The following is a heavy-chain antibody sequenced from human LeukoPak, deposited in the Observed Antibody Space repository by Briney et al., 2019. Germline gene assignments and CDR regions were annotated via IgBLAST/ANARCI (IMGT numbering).Heavy chain of an antibody. CDR2: IVPNSGGT. V-gene: IGHV1-2*02. Sequence: GASVKVSCKTSGYTFTDYYIHWVRQAPGQGLEWMGWIVPNSGGTKYAQKFQGRVTMTRDTSISTAYMELSRLRYDDTAVYYCATLGATSFDYWGPGALVTVSS. J-gene: IGHJ4*02. CDR3: ATLGATSFDY. CDR1: GYTFTDYY. D-gene: IGHD1-26*01.